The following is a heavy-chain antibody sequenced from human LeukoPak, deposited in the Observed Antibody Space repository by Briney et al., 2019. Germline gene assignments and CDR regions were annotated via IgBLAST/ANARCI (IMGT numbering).Heavy chain of an antibody. CDR3: AKESTAYFDY. V-gene: IGHV3-23*01. CDR1: GFTFNTYT. D-gene: IGHD5/OR15-5a*01. CDR2: ISGSGGST. Sequence: GESLRLSCAASGFTFNTYTMYWVRQAPGKGLEWVSAISGSGGSTYYADSVKGRFTISRDNSKNTLYLQMNSLRAEDTAVYYCAKESTAYFDYWGQGTLVTVSS. J-gene: IGHJ4*02.